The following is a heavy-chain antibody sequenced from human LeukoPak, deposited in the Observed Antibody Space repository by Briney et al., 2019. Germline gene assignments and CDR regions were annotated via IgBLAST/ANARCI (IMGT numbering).Heavy chain of an antibody. V-gene: IGHV4-34*01. Sequence: SETLSLTCAVYGGSFSGYYWGWIRQPPGKGLEWIGEINHSGSTNYNPSLKSRVTISVDTSKNQFSLKLSSVTAADTAVYYCAGGSWFGGKTFDYWGQGTLVTVSS. J-gene: IGHJ4*02. CDR3: AGGSWFGGKTFDY. D-gene: IGHD3-10*01. CDR2: INHSGST. CDR1: GGSFSGYY.